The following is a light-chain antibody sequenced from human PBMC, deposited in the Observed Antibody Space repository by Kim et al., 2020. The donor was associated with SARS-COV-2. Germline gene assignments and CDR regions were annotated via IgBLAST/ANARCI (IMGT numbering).Light chain of an antibody. CDR1: QSILSH. CDR3: QQFYSVPYT. Sequence: DTQLTQSPSSLSASVGDRVNITCRASQSILSHLNWYQQKSGKAPNLLIFDASNLKSGVPSRFSGSGSGTDFTLTISNPQPEDCATYYCQQFYSVPYTVGQGTNWRS. CDR2: DAS. V-gene: IGKV1-39*01. J-gene: IGKJ2*01.